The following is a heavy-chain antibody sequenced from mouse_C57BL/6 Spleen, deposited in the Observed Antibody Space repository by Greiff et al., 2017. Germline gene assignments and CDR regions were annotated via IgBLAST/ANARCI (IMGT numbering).Heavy chain of an antibody. D-gene: IGHD4-1*01. CDR3: AREELGRPFAY. CDR2: IHPNSGST. CDR1: GYTFTSYW. Sequence: QVQLKQPGAELVKPGASVKLSCKASGYTFTSYWMHWVKQRPGQGLEWIGMIHPNSGSTNYNEKFKSKATLTVDKSSSTAYMQLSSLTSEDSAVYYCAREELGRPFAYWGQGTLVTVSA. J-gene: IGHJ3*01. V-gene: IGHV1-64*01.